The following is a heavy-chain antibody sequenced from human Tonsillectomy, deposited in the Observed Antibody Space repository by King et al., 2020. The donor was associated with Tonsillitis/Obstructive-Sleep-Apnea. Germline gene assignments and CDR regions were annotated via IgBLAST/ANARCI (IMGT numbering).Heavy chain of an antibody. CDR2: VNSDGSST. J-gene: IGHJ5*02. CDR3: ARGPARGYCSRKSGSGGDP. Sequence: VQRVESGGGLVQPGGSLRLSCAASGFTFSDYWMHWVRQAPGKGLVRGSRVNSDGSSTTYADSVKGRFTISRDNAKNTLSLQMNSLRAEDTAVYYCARGPARGYCSRKSGSGGDPWGQGTLVTVSS. D-gene: IGHD2-2*01. V-gene: IGHV3-74*01. CDR1: GFTFSDYW.